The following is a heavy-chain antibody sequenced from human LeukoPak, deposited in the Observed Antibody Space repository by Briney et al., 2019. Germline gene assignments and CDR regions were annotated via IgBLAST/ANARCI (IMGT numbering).Heavy chain of an antibody. CDR3: TRDPRHFDS. D-gene: IGHD6-6*01. V-gene: IGHV3-11*04. CDR2: ISGSGHDI. J-gene: IGHJ5*01. Sequence: KPGGSLRLSCAASGFTFSDSYMTWVRQAPGKGVEWVAYISGSGHDINYSDPVKGRFTISRDNAKNSLYLQMSSLRVEDTAVYYCTRDPRHFDSCGQGTLVTVSS. CDR1: GFTFSDSY.